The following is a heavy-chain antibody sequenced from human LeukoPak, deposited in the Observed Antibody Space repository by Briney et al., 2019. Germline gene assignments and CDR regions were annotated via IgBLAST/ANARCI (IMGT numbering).Heavy chain of an antibody. Sequence: PGGSLRLSCAASGFTFSSNAMRWVRQARGKGREWVSAISGSGGSTYYADSVKGRFTISRDNSKNTLYLQMNSLRAEDTAVYYCAKDRRYSYGSFDYWGQGTLVTVSS. D-gene: IGHD5-18*01. CDR1: GFTFSSNA. CDR3: AKDRRYSYGSFDY. J-gene: IGHJ4*02. CDR2: ISGSGGST. V-gene: IGHV3-23*01.